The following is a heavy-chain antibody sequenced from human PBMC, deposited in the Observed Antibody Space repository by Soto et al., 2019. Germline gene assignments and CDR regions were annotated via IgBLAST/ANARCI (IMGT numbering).Heavy chain of an antibody. Sequence: QVQLVQSGAEVKKPGASVKVSCKASAYTFINYYMHWVRQAPGQGLEWMGIINPNGGSTTYAQKFQGRVTLTRDTSTNTVNMELSSLRSEDTAVYYCAREKWPERRNDSFDIWGQGTMVTVSS. CDR1: AYTFINYY. D-gene: IGHD5-12*01. CDR3: AREKWPERRNDSFDI. V-gene: IGHV1-46*01. CDR2: INPNGGST. J-gene: IGHJ3*02.